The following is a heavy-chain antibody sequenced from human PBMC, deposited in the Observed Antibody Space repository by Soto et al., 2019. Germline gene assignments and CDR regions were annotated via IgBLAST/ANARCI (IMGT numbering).Heavy chain of an antibody. J-gene: IGHJ5*02. CDR2: IYYSGST. CDR3: ASHAVYDIVIGYYDWFDP. V-gene: IGHV4-39*01. Sequence: QLQLQESGPGLVKPSETLSLTCTVSGGSISSSSYYWGWIRQPPGKGLEWIGSIYYSGSTYYNPSPKGRVTISVDTSKVQFSLKLSSVPAEDTAVYYCASHAVYDIVIGYYDWFDPWGQGTLVTVSS. CDR1: GGSISSSSYY. D-gene: IGHD3-9*01.